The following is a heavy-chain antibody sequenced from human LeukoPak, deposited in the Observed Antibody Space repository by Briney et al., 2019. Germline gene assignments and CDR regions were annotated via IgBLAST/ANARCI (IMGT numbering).Heavy chain of an antibody. Sequence: TLSLTCTVPGGSISSIGYYWSWIRQYPGKGLEWIGYIYNSGSTHYNPSLKSRVTISVDTSKNQFSLKLSSVTAADTAVYYCARAKTGYSALFDYWGQGTLVTVSS. V-gene: IGHV4-31*03. CDR1: GGSISSIGYY. D-gene: IGHD5-18*01. J-gene: IGHJ4*02. CDR3: ARAKTGYSALFDY. CDR2: IYNSGST.